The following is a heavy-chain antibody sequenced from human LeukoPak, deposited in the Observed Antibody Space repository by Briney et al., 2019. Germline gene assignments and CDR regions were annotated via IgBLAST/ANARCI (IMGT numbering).Heavy chain of an antibody. V-gene: IGHV1-2*02. Sequence: GASVKISCKASGYSFTSYYMSWGRQAPGQGPECMGWINPHSGATNYEQNFQRRVTMTRDTSISTTYVELRGLRSDDTDVYYCVRANYYDTFGYADEPYFDYWGQGSLVTVSS. CDR1: GYSFTSYY. CDR3: VRANYYDTFGYADEPYFDY. J-gene: IGHJ4*02. CDR2: INPHSGAT. D-gene: IGHD3-22*01.